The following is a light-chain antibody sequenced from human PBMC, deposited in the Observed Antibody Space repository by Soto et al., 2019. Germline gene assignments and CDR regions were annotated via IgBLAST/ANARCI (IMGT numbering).Light chain of an antibody. J-gene: IGLJ1*01. CDR1: SSNIGSNY. CDR2: RNN. V-gene: IGLV1-47*01. Sequence: QSVLTQPPSASGSPGQRVTISCSGRSSNIGSNYVYWYQQLPGTAPKVLIYRNNQRPSGVPDRFSGSKSGTSASLAISGLRSEDEADYYCAAWDDSLSGSYVFGKGTKLTVL. CDR3: AAWDDSLSGSYV.